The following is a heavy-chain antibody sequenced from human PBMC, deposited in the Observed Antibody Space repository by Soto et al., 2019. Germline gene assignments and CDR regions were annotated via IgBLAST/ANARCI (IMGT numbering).Heavy chain of an antibody. CDR3: ARDHSSSSFYYYYYYMDV. CDR2: IIPILGIA. J-gene: IGHJ6*03. D-gene: IGHD6-6*01. V-gene: IGHV1-69*04. CDR1: GGTFSSYT. Sequence: SVKVSCKASGGTFSSYTISWVRQAPGQGLEWMGRIIPILGIANYAQKFQGRVTITADKSTSTAYMELSSLRSEDTAVYYCARDHSSSSFYYYYYYMDVWGKGTTVTVSS.